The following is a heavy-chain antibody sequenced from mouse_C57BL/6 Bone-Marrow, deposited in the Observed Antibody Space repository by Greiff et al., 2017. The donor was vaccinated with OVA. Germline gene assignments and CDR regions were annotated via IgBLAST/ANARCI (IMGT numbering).Heavy chain of an antibody. D-gene: IGHD4-1*01. CDR1: GYTFTSYT. CDR3: ARQRGGTYRY. V-gene: IGHV1-4*01. J-gene: IGHJ2*01. Sequence: QVQLQQPGAELVKPGASVKMSCKASGYTFTSYTMHWVKQRPGQGLEWIGYINPSSGYTKYNQKFKDKATLTADKSSSTAYMQLSSLTSEDSAVYYCARQRGGTYRYWGQGTTLTVSS. CDR2: INPSSGYT.